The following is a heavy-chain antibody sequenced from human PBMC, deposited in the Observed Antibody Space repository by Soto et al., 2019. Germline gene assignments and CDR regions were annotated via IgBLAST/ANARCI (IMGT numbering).Heavy chain of an antibody. CDR2: IYYSGST. V-gene: IGHV4-30-4*01. Sequence: PSETLSLTCTVSGGSISSGDYYWSWIRQPPGKGLEWIGYIYYSGSTYYNPSLKSRVTISVDTSKNQFSLKLSSVTAADTAVYYCARDVVDTAMATEQAPRPMRYYYYYGMDVWGQGTTVTVSS. CDR1: GGSISSGDYY. D-gene: IGHD5-18*01. J-gene: IGHJ6*02. CDR3: ARDVVDTAMATEQAPRPMRYYYYYGMDV.